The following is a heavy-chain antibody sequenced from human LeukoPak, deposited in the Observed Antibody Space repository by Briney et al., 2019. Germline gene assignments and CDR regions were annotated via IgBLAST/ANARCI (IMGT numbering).Heavy chain of an antibody. Sequence: GGSLRLSCAASGFTFSSYWMHWVRQAPGKGLVWVSRINSDRSSTSYADSVKGRFTVSRDNAKNTLYLQMNSLRAEDTAVYYCARTILRAGQTDYWGQGTLVTVSS. CDR3: ARTILRAGQTDY. D-gene: IGHD4-17*01. V-gene: IGHV3-74*01. J-gene: IGHJ4*02. CDR2: INSDRSST. CDR1: GFTFSSYW.